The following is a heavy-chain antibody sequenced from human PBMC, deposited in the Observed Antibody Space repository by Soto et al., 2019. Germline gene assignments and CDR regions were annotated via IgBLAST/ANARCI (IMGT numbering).Heavy chain of an antibody. CDR3: AHRPTPLTDGGGWFDP. CDR1: GFSLSTSGVG. Sequence: QITLKESGPMLVKPTQTLMLTCTISGFSLSTSGVGVGWIRQPPGKALEWLALIYWNDEKRYRPSLRSRLTITKDNSKNQVVLTMTDMDPVDTATYYCAHRPTPLTDGGGWFDPWGQGTLVTVSS. V-gene: IGHV2-5*01. D-gene: IGHD2-21*02. CDR2: IYWNDEK. J-gene: IGHJ5*02.